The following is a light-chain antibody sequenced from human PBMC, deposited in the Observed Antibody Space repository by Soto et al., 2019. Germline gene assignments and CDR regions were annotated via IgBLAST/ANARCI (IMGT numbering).Light chain of an antibody. CDR1: QSVGDNF. CDR3: QHYDGSPRT. Sequence: TVLTQSPGTVSLSPGERATLSCRTSQSVGDNFLAWYQQKPGQAPRLLIYGVFNRATGIPARFSGSGSGTDFTLTISGLEPDDSAVYYCQHYDGSPRTFGQGTNVEIK. CDR2: GVF. V-gene: IGKV3-20*01. J-gene: IGKJ2*01.